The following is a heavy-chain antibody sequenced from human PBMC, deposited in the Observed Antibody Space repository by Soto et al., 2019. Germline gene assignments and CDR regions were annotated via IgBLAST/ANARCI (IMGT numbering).Heavy chain of an antibody. D-gene: IGHD3-22*01. V-gene: IGHV3-49*04. CDR2: IRSKAYGGTT. CDR3: IRCRSSGYYWYFDL. J-gene: IGHJ2*01. CDR1: GFTFNRHW. Sequence: PGGSLRLSCAVSGFTFNRHWMSWVRQAPGKGLEWVGFIRSKAYGGTTEYAASVKGRFTISRDDSKSIAYLQMNSLKTEDTAMYYCIRCRSSGYYWYFDLWGRGTLVTVSS.